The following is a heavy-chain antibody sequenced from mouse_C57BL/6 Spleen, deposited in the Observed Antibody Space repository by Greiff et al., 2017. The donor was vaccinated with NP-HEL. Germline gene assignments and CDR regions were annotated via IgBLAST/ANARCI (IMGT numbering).Heavy chain of an antibody. D-gene: IGHD4-1*01. CDR2: IYPGDGDT. CDR3: ARTGTYWDFDG. V-gene: IGHV1-80*01. J-gene: IGHJ1*03. CDR1: GYAFSSYW. Sequence: QVHVKQSGAELVKPGASVKISCKASGYAFSSYWMNWVKQRPGKGLEWIGQIYPGDGDTNYNGKFKGKATLTADKSSSTAYMQLSSLTSEDSAVYFGARTGTYWDFDGWGTGTTVTVSS.